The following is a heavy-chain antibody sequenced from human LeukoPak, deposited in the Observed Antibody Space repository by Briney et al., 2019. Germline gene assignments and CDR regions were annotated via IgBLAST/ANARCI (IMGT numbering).Heavy chain of an antibody. CDR3: AKSAPMTMVRGANDY. D-gene: IGHD3-10*01. V-gene: IGHV3-23*01. CDR1: GFTFSSYS. CDR2: MSGSGDST. Sequence: GGSLRLSCAASGFTFSSYSMSWVRQAPGKGLEWVSSMSGSGDSTYYADPVKGRFTISRDNSVNTLYLQMNSLRAEDTAVYYCAKSAPMTMVRGANDYWGQGTLVTVSS. J-gene: IGHJ4*02.